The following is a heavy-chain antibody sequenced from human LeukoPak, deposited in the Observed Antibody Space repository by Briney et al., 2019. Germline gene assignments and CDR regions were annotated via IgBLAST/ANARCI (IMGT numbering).Heavy chain of an antibody. CDR3: ARDPSGLGYYYFYMDV. J-gene: IGHJ6*03. D-gene: IGHD6-6*01. V-gene: IGHV1-2*02. CDR2: INANSGGT. CDR1: RYIFSDFS. Sequence: ASVKVSCKASRYIFSDFSIHWVRQAPGQGLEWMGWINANSGGTDFAQKFQGRVTMTRDTSISTAYMELTSLRSDDTAVYYCARDPSGLGYYYFYMDVWGKGTTVTVSS.